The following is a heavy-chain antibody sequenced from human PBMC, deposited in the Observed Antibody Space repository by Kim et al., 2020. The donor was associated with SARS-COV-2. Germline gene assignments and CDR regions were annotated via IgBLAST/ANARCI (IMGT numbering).Heavy chain of an antibody. Sequence: GGSLRLSCAASGFTFSNAWMSWVRQAPGKGLEWVGRIKSKTDGGTTDYAAPVKGRFTIARDDSKNTLYMQMNSLKTEATAVYYCTAQDCDGSRSYSISYYSYYYGMDVWGQGTPVTVSS. CDR1: GFTFSNAW. D-gene: IGHD3-10*01. V-gene: IGHV3-15*01. CDR3: TAQDCDGSRSYSISYYSYYYGMDV. J-gene: IGHJ6*02. CDR2: IKSKTDGGTT.